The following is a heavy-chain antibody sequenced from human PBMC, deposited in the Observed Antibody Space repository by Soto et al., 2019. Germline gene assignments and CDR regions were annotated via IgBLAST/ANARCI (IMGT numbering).Heavy chain of an antibody. CDR1: GFTFNTYG. V-gene: IGHV3-30*18. Sequence: GGSLRLSCAASGFTFNTYGMHWVRQAPGKGLEWVALILYDGSNEYYADSVKGRFTISRDNSRNTLYLQMNSLRAEDTAVYYCAKDCWSHGPGVVIIQPSDSWGHGPLVTVSS. J-gene: IGHJ5*01. CDR2: ILYDGSNE. CDR3: AKDCWSHGPGVVIIQPSDS. D-gene: IGHD3-3*01.